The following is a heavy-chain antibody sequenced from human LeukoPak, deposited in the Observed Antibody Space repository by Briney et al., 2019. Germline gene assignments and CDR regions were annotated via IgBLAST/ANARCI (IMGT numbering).Heavy chain of an antibody. CDR3: ARTAARRFDY. D-gene: IGHD6-6*01. Sequence: ASVKVSCKASGYTFTSYYMHWVRQAPGQGLEWMGIINPTGGSTTYAQKFQGRVTMTRDTSTSTVYMELSSLRSDDTAVYYCARTAARRFDYWGQGTLVTVSS. V-gene: IGHV1-46*01. J-gene: IGHJ4*02. CDR2: INPTGGST. CDR1: GYTFTSYY.